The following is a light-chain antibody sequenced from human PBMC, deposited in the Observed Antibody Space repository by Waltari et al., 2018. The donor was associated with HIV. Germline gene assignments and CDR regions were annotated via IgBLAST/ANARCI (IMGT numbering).Light chain of an antibody. J-gene: IGKJ1*01. CDR1: QSVLYNSNNKNY. CDR3: QQYYNFPRT. CDR2: WAS. Sequence: DIVMTQSPDSLAVSLGERATINCKSSQSVLYNSNNKNYLAWYQQKPGQPPKLLIYWASTRQSGVPDRFSDSGSGTDFTLTISSLQAEDVAVYYCQQYYNFPRTFGQGTKVEIK. V-gene: IGKV4-1*01.